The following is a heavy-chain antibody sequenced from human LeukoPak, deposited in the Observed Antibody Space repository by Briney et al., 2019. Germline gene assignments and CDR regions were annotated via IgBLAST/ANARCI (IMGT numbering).Heavy chain of an antibody. V-gene: IGHV1-69*13. CDR2: IIPIFGTA. J-gene: IGHJ4*02. Sequence: GASVKVSCKASGGTFISYAISWVRQAPGQGLEWMGGIIPIFGTANYAQKFQGRVTITADESTSTAYMELSSLRSEDTAVYYCAREGGSGYSYGTFFDYWGQGTLVTVSS. CDR1: GGTFISYA. D-gene: IGHD5-18*01. CDR3: AREGGSGYSYGTFFDY.